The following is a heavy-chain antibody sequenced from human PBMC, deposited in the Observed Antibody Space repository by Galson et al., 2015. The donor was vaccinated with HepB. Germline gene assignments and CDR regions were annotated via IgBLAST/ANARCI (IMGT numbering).Heavy chain of an antibody. CDR3: ARGLGYCSGGSCYPDYFDY. Sequence: SETLSLTCTVSGGSFSGYYWSWIRQPPGKGLEWIGEISHSGSTNYNPSLKSRVSISVDTSKNHFSLKLSSVTAADTAVYYCARGLGYCSGGSCYPDYFDYWGQGTLVTVSS. J-gene: IGHJ4*02. D-gene: IGHD2-15*01. V-gene: IGHV4-34*01. CDR1: GGSFSGYY. CDR2: ISHSGST.